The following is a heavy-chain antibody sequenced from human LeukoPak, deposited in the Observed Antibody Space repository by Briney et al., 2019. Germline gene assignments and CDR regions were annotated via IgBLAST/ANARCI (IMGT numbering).Heavy chain of an antibody. J-gene: IGHJ4*02. V-gene: IGHV4-39*01. CDR3: TSTLHSYCGGDCLGY. D-gene: IGHD2-21*02. CDR1: GGSISSSSYY. Sequence: PSETLSLTCTVSGGSISSSSYYWGWIRQPPGKGLEWIGSIYYSGSTYYNPSLKSRVTISVDTSKNQFSLKLSSVTAADTAVYYCTSTLHSYCGGDCLGYWGQGTLVTVSS. CDR2: IYYSGST.